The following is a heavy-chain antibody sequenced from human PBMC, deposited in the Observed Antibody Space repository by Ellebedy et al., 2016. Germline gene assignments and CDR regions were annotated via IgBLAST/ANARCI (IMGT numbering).Heavy chain of an antibody. CDR1: GYYFTNYW. D-gene: IGHD1-1*01. CDR2: IYPGDGDI. CDR3: ARQKQLGGGAGPDYYGLDV. Sequence: GESLKISCKGSGYYFTNYWIAWVRQMPGKGLEWMGVIYPGDGDIRYSPSFQGQVTISADNSIKTAYLQWSGLKASDTAMYFCARQKQLGGGAGPDYYGLDVWGQGTPVTVSS. J-gene: IGHJ6*02. V-gene: IGHV5-51*01.